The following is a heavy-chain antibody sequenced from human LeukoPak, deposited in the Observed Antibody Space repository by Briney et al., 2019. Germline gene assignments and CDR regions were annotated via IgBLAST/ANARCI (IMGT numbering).Heavy chain of an antibody. CDR3: AKESPGYSYGQLDY. D-gene: IGHD5-18*01. CDR1: GFTFSSHA. V-gene: IGHV3-30*18. Sequence: GGSLRLSCAASGFTFSSHAMSWVRQAPGKGLEWVAVISYDGSNKYYADSVKGRFTIYRDNSKNTLYLQMSSLTPEDTAIYYCAKESPGYSYGQLDYWGQGTLVTVSS. CDR2: ISYDGSNK. J-gene: IGHJ4*02.